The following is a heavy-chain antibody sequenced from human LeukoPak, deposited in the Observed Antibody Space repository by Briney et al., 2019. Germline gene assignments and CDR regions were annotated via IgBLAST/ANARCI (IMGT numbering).Heavy chain of an antibody. J-gene: IGHJ4*02. CDR3: ARGSYYGSGSYPVFED. Sequence: GGSLRLSCAASGFTFSSYAMSWVRQAPGKGLEWVSAISGSGGRAYYADSVKGRFTISRDSSKNTLYLLIYTLRAEDTAVYYCARGSYYGSGSYPVFEDWGQGTLVTVSS. CDR2: ISGSGGRA. V-gene: IGHV3-23*01. D-gene: IGHD3-10*01. CDR1: GFTFSSYA.